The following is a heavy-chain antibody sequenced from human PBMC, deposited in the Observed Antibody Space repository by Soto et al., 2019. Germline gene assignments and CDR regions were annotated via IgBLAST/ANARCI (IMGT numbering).Heavy chain of an antibody. D-gene: IGHD2-15*01. V-gene: IGHV3-9*01. J-gene: IGHJ4*02. CDR1: GFTFDDYA. CDR3: AKDLMVVSRGGGFDY. CDR2: ISWNSGRI. Sequence: SLRLACAASGFTFDDYAMHWVRQAAGKGLEWVSGISWNSGRIGYADSVKGRFTISRDNAKNSLYLQMNSLRAEDTALYYWAKDLMVVSRGGGFDYWGQGTLVTVSS.